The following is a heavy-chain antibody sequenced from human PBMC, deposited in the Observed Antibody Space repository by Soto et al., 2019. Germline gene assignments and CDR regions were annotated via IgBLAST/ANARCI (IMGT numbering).Heavy chain of an antibody. Sequence: PSETLSLTCTVSGGSISSSNYYWGWIRQPPGKGLEWIGSIYYIGSTYSNPSLKSRVTMSVDTSKNQFSLKLSSVTAADTAVYYCARANPYYDFICGSYPPAYFDSWGQGTLVPVAS. CDR1: GGSISSSNYY. V-gene: IGHV4-39*01. D-gene: IGHD3-16*02. J-gene: IGHJ4*02. CDR2: IYYIGST. CDR3: ARANPYYDFICGSYPPAYFDS.